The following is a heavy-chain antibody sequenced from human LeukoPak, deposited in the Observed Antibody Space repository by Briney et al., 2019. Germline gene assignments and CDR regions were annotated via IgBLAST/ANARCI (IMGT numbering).Heavy chain of an antibody. CDR3: ARESDYGGNVDY. J-gene: IGHJ4*02. CDR1: GFTFSSYS. V-gene: IGHV3-48*01. D-gene: IGHD4-23*01. Sequence: GGSLRLSCAASGFTFSSYSMNWVRQAPGKGLEWVSYISSSSTIYYADSVKGRFTISRDNAKNSLYLRMNSLRAEDTAVYYCARESDYGGNVDYWGQGTLVTVSS. CDR2: ISSSSTI.